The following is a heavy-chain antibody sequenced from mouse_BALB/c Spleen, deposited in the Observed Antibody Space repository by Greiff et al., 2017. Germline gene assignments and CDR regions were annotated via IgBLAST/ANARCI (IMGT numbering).Heavy chain of an antibody. CDR1: GFNIKDYY. CDR3: NAWGTTVRDSD. CDR2: IDPENGDT. Sequence: VQLQQSGAELVRSGASVKLSCTASGFNIKDYYMHWVKQRPEQGLEWIGWIDPENGDTEYAPKFQGKATMTADTSSNTAYLQLSSLTSEDTAVYYCNAWGTTVRDSDWGEGTTLTVSS. V-gene: IGHV14-4*02. D-gene: IGHD1-1*01. J-gene: IGHJ2*01.